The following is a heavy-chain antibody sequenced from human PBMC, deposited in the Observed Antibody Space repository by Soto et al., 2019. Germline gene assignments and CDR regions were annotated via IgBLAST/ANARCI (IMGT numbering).Heavy chain of an antibody. CDR3: ARGIASTPAVQGDEPDNSYFDS. CDR1: SGSFSGYY. J-gene: IGHJ4*02. CDR2: INHSGST. V-gene: IGHV4-34*01. Sequence: PSETLSLTCAVYSGSFSGYYWTWIRQPPGKGLEWIGDINHSGSTNQNPSLKSRVTISVDTSKNQFSLKLKSLTAADTAFYYCARGIASTPAVQGDEPDNSYFDSWGLGTVVT. D-gene: IGHD1-1*01.